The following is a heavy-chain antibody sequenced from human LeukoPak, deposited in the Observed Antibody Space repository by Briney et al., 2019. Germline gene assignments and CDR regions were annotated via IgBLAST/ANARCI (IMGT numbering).Heavy chain of an antibody. CDR3: AREGGYDILTGYSYYFDY. D-gene: IGHD3-9*01. Sequence: GGSLRLSCAVSGFTVSSNHMSWVRQAPGKGLEWVSVIYSGGSTYYADSVKGRFTISRDNSKNTLYLQMNSLRAEDTAVYYCAREGGYDILTGYSYYFDYWGQGTLVTVSS. CDR2: IYSGGST. V-gene: IGHV3-53*01. J-gene: IGHJ4*02. CDR1: GFTVSSNH.